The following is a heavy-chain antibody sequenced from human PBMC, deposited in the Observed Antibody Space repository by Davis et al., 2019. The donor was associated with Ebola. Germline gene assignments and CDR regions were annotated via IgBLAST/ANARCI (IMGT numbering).Heavy chain of an antibody. V-gene: IGHV3-15*06. CDR1: GFTFSSYW. D-gene: IGHD1-26*01. Sequence: GESLKISCAASGFTFSSYWMTFVRQAPGKGLEWVGRIKSKIDGGTTHYAARVKGRFTISRDDSKNTLYLQMDRLKTEDTALYYCTRGSGTYDWGQGTLVTVSS. J-gene: IGHJ4*02. CDR2: IKSKIDGGTT. CDR3: TRGSGTYD.